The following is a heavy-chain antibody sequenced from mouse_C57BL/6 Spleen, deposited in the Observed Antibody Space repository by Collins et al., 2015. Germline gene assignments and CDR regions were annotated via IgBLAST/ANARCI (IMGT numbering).Heavy chain of an antibody. J-gene: IGHJ4*01. Sequence: QVQLQQPGAELVKPGASVKLSCKASGYTFTSYWMHWVKQRPGQGLEWIGEIDSSDSYTNYNQKFKGKATLTVDKSSSTAYMQLSSLTSEDSAVYYCTREQVGHAMDYWGQGTSVTVSS. D-gene: IGHD3-3*01. CDR1: GYTFTSYW. V-gene: IGHV1-69*02. CDR2: IDSSDSYT. CDR3: TREQVGHAMDY.